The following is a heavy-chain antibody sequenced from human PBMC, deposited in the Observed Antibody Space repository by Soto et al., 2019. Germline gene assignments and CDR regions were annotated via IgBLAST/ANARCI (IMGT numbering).Heavy chain of an antibody. J-gene: IGHJ5*02. CDR2: INPNSGGT. V-gene: IGHV1-2*04. CDR3: ARGGGLRYFDWSVTYWFDP. CDR1: GYTFTGYY. D-gene: IGHD3-9*01. Sequence: ASVKVSCKASGYTFTGYYMHWVRQAPGQGLEWMGWINPNSGGTNYAQKFQGWVTMTRDTSISTAYTELSRLRSDDTAVYYCARGGGLRYFDWSVTYWFDPWGQGTLVTVSS.